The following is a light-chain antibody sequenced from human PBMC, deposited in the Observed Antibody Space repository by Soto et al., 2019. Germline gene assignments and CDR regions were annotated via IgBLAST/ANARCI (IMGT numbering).Light chain of an antibody. CDR3: QQYADSPRT. Sequence: ESVLPPSPGTLSLSPGERATLSSRASKSVSSRYLPWYQQKPGQAPSLLIYGASSRATGIPDRFSGGGSGTDFTLTVSRLELEDFAVYFCQQYADSPRTFGQGTKVEIK. V-gene: IGKV3-20*01. CDR1: KSVSSRY. J-gene: IGKJ1*01. CDR2: GAS.